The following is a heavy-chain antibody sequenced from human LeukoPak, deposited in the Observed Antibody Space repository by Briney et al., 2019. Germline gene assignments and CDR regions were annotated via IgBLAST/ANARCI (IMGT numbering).Heavy chain of an antibody. Sequence: APVKVSCKASGYTFTSYDMHWVRQAPGQGLEWMGTINPSGGSTTYAQKFQGRVTMTTDTSTSTVYMELSSLRSGDTAVYYCARGKGRWGHGYNYYFDYWGQGTLVTVSS. D-gene: IGHD5-24*01. CDR2: INPSGGST. CDR3: ARGKGRWGHGYNYYFDY. V-gene: IGHV1-46*01. J-gene: IGHJ4*02. CDR1: GYTFTSYD.